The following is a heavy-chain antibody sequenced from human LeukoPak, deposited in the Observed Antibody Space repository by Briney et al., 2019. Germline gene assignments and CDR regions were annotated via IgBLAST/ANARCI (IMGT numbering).Heavy chain of an antibody. CDR2: IYYSGST. Sequence: SQTLSLTCTVSGGAISSGGYYWSWIRQPPGKGLEWIGYIYYSGSTYYNPSLNSRVTISVDTSKNQVSLKLSSVTAATAAVYFCAREWGGYDYREDYWGQGTLVTVSS. D-gene: IGHD5-12*01. V-gene: IGHV4-30-4*01. CDR3: AREWGGYDYREDY. CDR1: GGAISSGGYY. J-gene: IGHJ4*02.